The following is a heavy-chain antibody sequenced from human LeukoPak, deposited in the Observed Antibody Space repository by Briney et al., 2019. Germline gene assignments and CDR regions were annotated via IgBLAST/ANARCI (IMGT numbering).Heavy chain of an antibody. CDR1: GGSISSSSYY. CDR3: ARLSKYYYDSSGYYYAYYFDY. J-gene: IGHJ4*02. CDR2: IYYSGST. V-gene: IGHV4-39*01. D-gene: IGHD3-22*01. Sequence: PSETLSLTCTVSGGSISSSSYYWGWIRQPPGKGLEWIGSIYYSGSTYYNPSLKSRVTISVDTSKNQFSLKLSSVTAADTAVYYCARLSKYYYDSSGYYYAYYFDYWGQGTLVTVSS.